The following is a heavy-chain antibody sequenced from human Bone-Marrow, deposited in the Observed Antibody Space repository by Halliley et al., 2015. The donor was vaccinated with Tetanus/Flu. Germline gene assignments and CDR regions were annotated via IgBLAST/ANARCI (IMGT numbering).Heavy chain of an antibody. J-gene: IGHJ4*02. D-gene: IGHD3-3*01. V-gene: IGHV3-30-3*01. CDR2: ISYDGNTK. CDR3: AREGDDGFWSGYLDY. Sequence: ISYDGNTKCCADSVKGRFTISRDNSKNTLYLQMNSRRAEDTAVYFCAREGDDGFWSGYLDYWGQGTLVTVSS.